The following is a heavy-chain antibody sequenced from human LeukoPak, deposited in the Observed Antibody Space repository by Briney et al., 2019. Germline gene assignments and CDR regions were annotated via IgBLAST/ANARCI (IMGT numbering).Heavy chain of an antibody. J-gene: IGHJ4*02. Sequence: GGSLRLSCAASGFTFSDYYMSWIRQAPGKGLEWVSYISSSGSTIYYADSVKGRFTISRDNVKNSLYLQMNSLRAEDTAVYYCARDRDEYVGGSYRQIPYYFDYWGQGTLVTVST. CDR2: ISSSGSTI. CDR1: GFTFSDYY. V-gene: IGHV3-11*04. D-gene: IGHD3-16*02. CDR3: ARDRDEYVGGSYRQIPYYFDY.